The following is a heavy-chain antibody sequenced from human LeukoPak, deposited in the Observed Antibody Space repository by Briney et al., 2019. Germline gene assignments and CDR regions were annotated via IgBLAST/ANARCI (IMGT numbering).Heavy chain of an antibody. V-gene: IGHV1-69*13. CDR3: ARGLGVGAWGNYFDY. CDR1: GGTFSSYA. D-gene: IGHD1-26*01. Sequence: ASVKVSCKASGGTFSSYAISWMRQAPGQGLEWMGGIIPIFGTANYAQKFQGRVTITADESTSTAYMELSSLRSEDTAVYYCARGLGVGAWGNYFDYWGQGTLVTVSS. J-gene: IGHJ4*02. CDR2: IIPIFGTA.